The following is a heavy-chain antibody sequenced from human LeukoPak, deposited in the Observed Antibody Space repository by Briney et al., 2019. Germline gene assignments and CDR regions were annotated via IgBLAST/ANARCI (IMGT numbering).Heavy chain of an antibody. CDR1: GGSISSSSYY. CDR2: IYYSGST. J-gene: IGHJ4*02. CDR3: ASTTLYYYDSSSYYAGFDY. D-gene: IGHD3-22*01. Sequence: SQTLSLTCTVSGGSISSSSYYWGWIRQPPGKGLEWIGSIYYSGSTYYNPSLKSRVTISVDTSKNQFSPKLSSVTAADTAVYYCASTTLYYYDSSSYYAGFDYWGQGTLVTVSS. V-gene: IGHV4-39*01.